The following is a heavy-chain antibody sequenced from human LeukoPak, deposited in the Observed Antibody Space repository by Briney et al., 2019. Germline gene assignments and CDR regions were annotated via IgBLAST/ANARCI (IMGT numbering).Heavy chain of an antibody. J-gene: IGHJ4*02. CDR3: ARDFGYGSGAHY. Sequence: AGGSLRLSCAASGFTFSDYYMSWIRQAPGKGLEWVSRINSDGSSTSYADSVKGRFTISRDNAKNTLYLQMNSLRAEDTAVYYCARDFGYGSGAHYWGQGTLVTVSS. D-gene: IGHD3-10*01. V-gene: IGHV3-74*01. CDR1: GFTFSDYY. CDR2: INSDGSST.